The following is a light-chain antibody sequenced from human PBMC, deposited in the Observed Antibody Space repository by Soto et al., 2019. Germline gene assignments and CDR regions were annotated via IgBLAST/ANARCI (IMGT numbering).Light chain of an antibody. J-gene: IGKJ3*01. V-gene: IGKV1-6*01. CDR1: QDIRND. CDR3: LQDYNYPFT. Sequence: AIQMTQSPSSLSASVGDRVTITCRASQDIRNDLGWYQQKPGRAPKLPIFAASNLQSGVPSRFSGSGSGTDFTLTISSLQPEDFATYYCLQDYNYPFTFGPGTKVDIK. CDR2: AAS.